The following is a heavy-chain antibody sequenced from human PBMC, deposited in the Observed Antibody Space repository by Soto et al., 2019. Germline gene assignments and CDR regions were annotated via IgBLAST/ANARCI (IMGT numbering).Heavy chain of an antibody. CDR1: GFTFSSHA. V-gene: IGHV3-23*01. Sequence: EVPLLESGGGLVQPGGALRLSFAASGFTFSSHAMSWVRQAPGKGLEWISSISGGSEGAYYADSVKGRFTISRDNSKNTLYLQMNSLRVEDTAVYYCARDLWWYLHWGQGTLVTVSS. CDR2: ISGGSEGA. CDR3: ARDLWWYLH. D-gene: IGHD2-15*01. J-gene: IGHJ4*02.